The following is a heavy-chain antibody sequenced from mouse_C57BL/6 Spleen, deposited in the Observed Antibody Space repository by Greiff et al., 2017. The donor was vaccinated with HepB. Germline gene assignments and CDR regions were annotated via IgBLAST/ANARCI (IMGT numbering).Heavy chain of an antibody. J-gene: IGHJ2*01. V-gene: IGHV1-52*01. CDR2: IDPSDSET. Sequence: VQLQQPGAELVRPGSSVKLSCKASGYTFTSYWMHWVKQRPIQGLEWIGNIDPSDSETHYNQKFKDKATLTVDKSSSTAYMQLSSLTSEDSAVYYCAAFSTTVEASDYWGQGTTLTVSS. CDR1: GYTFTSYW. CDR3: AAFSTTVEASDY. D-gene: IGHD1-1*01.